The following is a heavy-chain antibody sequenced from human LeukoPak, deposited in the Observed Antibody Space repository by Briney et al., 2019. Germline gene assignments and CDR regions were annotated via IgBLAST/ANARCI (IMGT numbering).Heavy chain of an antibody. D-gene: IGHD6-13*01. CDR1: GFTFSSCG. Sequence: PGRSLRLSCAASGFTFSSCGMHWVRQAPGKGLEWVAVIWYGGSNKYYADSVKGRFTISRDNSKNTLYLQMNSLRAEDTAVYYCARDRYIAAAGTTEFDYWGQGTLVTVSS. V-gene: IGHV3-33*08. J-gene: IGHJ4*02. CDR3: ARDRYIAAAGTTEFDY. CDR2: IWYGGSNK.